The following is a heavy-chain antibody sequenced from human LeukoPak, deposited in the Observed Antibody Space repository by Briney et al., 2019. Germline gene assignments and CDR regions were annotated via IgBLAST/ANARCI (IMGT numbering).Heavy chain of an antibody. CDR3: ARGVIDRNYYYYMDV. J-gene: IGHJ6*03. CDR2: IIPIFGTA. Sequence: SVKVSCKASGGTFSSYAISWVRQAPGQGLEWMGGIIPIFGTANYAQKSQGRVTITTDESTSTAYMELSSLRSEDTAVYYCARGVIDRNYYYYMDVWGKGTTVTVSS. CDR1: GGTFSSYA. V-gene: IGHV1-69*05.